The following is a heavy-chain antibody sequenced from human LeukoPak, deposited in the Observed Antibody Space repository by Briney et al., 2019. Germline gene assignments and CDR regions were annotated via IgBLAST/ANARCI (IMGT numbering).Heavy chain of an antibody. CDR1: GYTFTSYG. J-gene: IGHJ6*03. V-gene: IGHV1-18*01. D-gene: IGHD2-2*01. CDR3: ASGSTSKYYYYYMDV. CDR2: ISAYNGNT. Sequence: GASVKVSCKASGYTFTSYGISWVRQAPGQGLEWMGWISAYNGNTNYAQKLQGGVTMTTDTSTSTAYMELRSLRSDDTAVYYCASGSTSKYYYYYMDVWGKGTTVTVSS.